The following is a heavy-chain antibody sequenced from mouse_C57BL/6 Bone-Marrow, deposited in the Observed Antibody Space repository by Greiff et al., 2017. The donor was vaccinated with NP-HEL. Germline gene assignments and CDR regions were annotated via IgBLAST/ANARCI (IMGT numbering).Heavy chain of an antibody. D-gene: IGHD2-4*01. J-gene: IGHJ3*01. CDR1: GYTFTDYY. CDR3: ARVGASYYDYAWFAY. Sequence: VQLQQSGPVLVKPGASVKMSCKASGYTFTDYYMNWVKQSHGKSLEWIGVINPYNGGTSYNQKFKGKATLTVDKSSSTAYMELNSLTSEDSAVYYCARVGASYYDYAWFAYWGQGTLVTVSA. V-gene: IGHV1-19*01. CDR2: INPYNGGT.